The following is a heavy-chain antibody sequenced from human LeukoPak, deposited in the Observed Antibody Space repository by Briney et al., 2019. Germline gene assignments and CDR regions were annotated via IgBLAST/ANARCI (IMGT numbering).Heavy chain of an antibody. D-gene: IGHD3-22*01. CDR1: GYTFTGYY. J-gene: IGHJ5*02. Sequence: GASVKVSCKASGYTFTGYYMHWVRQAPGQGLEWMGWINPNSGGTNYAQKFQGWVTMTRDTSISTAYMELSRLRSDDTAVYYCARGFPLYYYDSSGYEDFDPWGQGTLVTVSS. CDR2: INPNSGGT. V-gene: IGHV1-2*04. CDR3: ARGFPLYYYDSSGYEDFDP.